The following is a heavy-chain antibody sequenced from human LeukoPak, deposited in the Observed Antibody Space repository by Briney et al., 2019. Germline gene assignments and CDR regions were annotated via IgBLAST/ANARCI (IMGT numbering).Heavy chain of an antibody. V-gene: IGHV3-30*04. Sequence: GGYLRLSCAASGFTFSSYAMHWVRQAPGKGLEWVAVISYDGSNKYYADSVKGRFTISRDNSKNTLYLQMNSLRAEDTAVYYCARSSSWYGSSWGQGTLVTVSS. CDR2: ISYDGSNK. D-gene: IGHD6-13*01. CDR3: ARSSSWYGSS. J-gene: IGHJ4*02. CDR1: GFTFSSYA.